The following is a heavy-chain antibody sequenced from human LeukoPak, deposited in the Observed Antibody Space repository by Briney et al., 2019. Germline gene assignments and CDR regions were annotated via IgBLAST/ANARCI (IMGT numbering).Heavy chain of an antibody. V-gene: IGHV3-7*01. Sequence: GGSLRLSCAASGFTFSSYWMSWVRQAPGKGLEWVANIKQDGSEKYYVDSVKGRFTISRDNAKNSLYLQMNSLRAEDTAVYYCAELGITMIGGVWGKGTTVTIST. CDR3: AELGITMIGGV. D-gene: IGHD3-10*02. CDR2: IKQDGSEK. J-gene: IGHJ6*04. CDR1: GFTFSSYW.